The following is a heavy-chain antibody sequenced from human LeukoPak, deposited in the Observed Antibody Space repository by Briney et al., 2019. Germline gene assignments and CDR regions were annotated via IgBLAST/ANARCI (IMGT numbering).Heavy chain of an antibody. Sequence: ASVKVSCKASGYTFTGYYMHWVRQAPGQGLEWMGWINPNSGGTNYAQKFQGRVTMTRDTSISTAYMELSRLRSDDTAVYYCARDRYTGSIAARPPRGWFDPWGQGTLVTVSS. D-gene: IGHD6-6*01. CDR3: ARDRYTGSIAARPPRGWFDP. V-gene: IGHV1-2*02. CDR1: GYTFTGYY. J-gene: IGHJ5*02. CDR2: INPNSGGT.